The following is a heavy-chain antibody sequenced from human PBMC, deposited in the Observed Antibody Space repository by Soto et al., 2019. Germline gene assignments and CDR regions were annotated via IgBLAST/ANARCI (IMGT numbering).Heavy chain of an antibody. V-gene: IGHV3-23*01. J-gene: IGHJ4*02. CDR1: GFTFSSYA. CDR3: AKPSGSLHNIVVVVAATGDYFDY. CDR2: ISGSGGST. Sequence: GGSLRLSCAASGFTFSSYAMSWVRQAPGKGLEWVSAISGSGGSTYYADSVKGRFTISRDNSKNTLYLQMNSLRAEDTAVYYCAKPSGSLHNIVVVVAATGDYFDYWGQGTLVTVSS. D-gene: IGHD2-15*01.